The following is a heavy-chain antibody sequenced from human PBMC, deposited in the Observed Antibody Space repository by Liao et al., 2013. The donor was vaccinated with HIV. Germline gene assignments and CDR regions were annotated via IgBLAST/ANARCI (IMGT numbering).Heavy chain of an antibody. CDR1: GGSFSGYY. Sequence: QVQLQQWGAGLLKPSETLSLTCAVYGGSFSGYYWTWLRQPPREGAWSGLGKVNHGGSTNYNPSLKSRLTMSVDTSKNQFSLKMTSVTAADTAVYYCARPVGEWLVLDHWGQGALVTVSS. CDR2: VNHGGST. V-gene: IGHV4-34*01. CDR3: ARPVGEWLVLDH. J-gene: IGHJ4*02. D-gene: IGHD6-19*01.